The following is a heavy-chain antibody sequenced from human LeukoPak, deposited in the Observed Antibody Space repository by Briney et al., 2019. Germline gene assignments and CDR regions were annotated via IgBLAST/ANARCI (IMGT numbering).Heavy chain of an antibody. CDR3: ARGLGRMVRGVILPYYFDY. Sequence: SETLSLTCAVYGGSFSGYYWSWIRQPPGKGLEWIGEINHSGSTNYNPPLKSRVTISVDTSKNQFSLKLSSVTAADTAVYYCARGLGRMVRGVILPYYFDYWGQGTLVTVSS. CDR2: INHSGST. D-gene: IGHD3-10*01. J-gene: IGHJ4*02. CDR1: GGSFSGYY. V-gene: IGHV4-34*01.